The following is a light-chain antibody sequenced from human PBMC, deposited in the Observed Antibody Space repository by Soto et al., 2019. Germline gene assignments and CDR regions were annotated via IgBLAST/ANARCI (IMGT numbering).Light chain of an antibody. V-gene: IGLV2-14*03. J-gene: IGLJ2*01. Sequence: QSALTQPASVSGSPGQSITISCTGTSSDNGAYNFVSWYQQHQGKAPKLMLYDVNIRPSGVSNRLSGSKSGNTASLTISRLHVEDEADYYCTLWTTSTTMIFAGGTKVTVL. CDR3: TLWTTSTTMI. CDR1: SSDNGAYNF. CDR2: DVN.